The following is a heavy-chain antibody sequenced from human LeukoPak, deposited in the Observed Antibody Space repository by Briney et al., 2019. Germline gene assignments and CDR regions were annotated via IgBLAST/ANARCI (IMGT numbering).Heavy chain of an antibody. CDR3: ARDRRYCSGGSCQHDY. CDR1: GFTFSPYS. D-gene: IGHD2-15*01. V-gene: IGHV3-48*02. Sequence: GGSLGLSCAASGFTFSPYSMNWVRQAPGKGLEWVSYISSSSSTIHYADSVKGRFTISRDNAKNSLYLQMNSLRDEDTAVYYCARDRRYCSGGSCQHDYWGQGTLVTVSS. CDR2: ISSSSSTI. J-gene: IGHJ4*02.